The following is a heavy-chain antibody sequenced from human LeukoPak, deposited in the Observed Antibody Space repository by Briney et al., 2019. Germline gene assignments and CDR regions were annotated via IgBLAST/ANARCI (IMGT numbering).Heavy chain of an antibody. CDR2: IYYSGST. Sequence: SETLSLTCTVSGGSISSSSYYWGWIRQPPGKGLEWIGSIYYSGSTYYNPSLKSRVTISVDTSKNQFSLKLSSVTAADTAVYYCARDRVAAGYSSGRNWFDPWGQGTLVTVSS. D-gene: IGHD6-19*01. CDR3: ARDRVAAGYSSGRNWFDP. CDR1: GGSISSSSYY. J-gene: IGHJ5*02. V-gene: IGHV4-39*07.